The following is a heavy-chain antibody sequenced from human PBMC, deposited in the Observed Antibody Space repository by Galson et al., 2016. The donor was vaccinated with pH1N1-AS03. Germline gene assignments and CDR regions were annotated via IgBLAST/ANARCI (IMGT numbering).Heavy chain of an antibody. CDR1: GISLNSNTVG. J-gene: IGHJ5*02. V-gene: IGHV2-5*01. Sequence: PALVKPTQTLTLTCTFSGISLNSNTVGVGWIRQPPGKALEWLALIFGHDDERYNSSLRSRLTITEDTSKNQVVLTMTNMDPLDTATYYCAHSSYYDRRWFDPWGQGTLVTVSS. D-gene: IGHD3-3*01. CDR2: IFGHDDE. CDR3: AHSSYYDRRWFDP.